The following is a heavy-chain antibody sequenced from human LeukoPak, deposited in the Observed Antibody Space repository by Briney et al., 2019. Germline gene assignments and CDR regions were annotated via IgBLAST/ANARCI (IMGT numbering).Heavy chain of an antibody. J-gene: IGHJ5*02. CDR2: IYSGGST. Sequence: PGGSLRLSCAASGFTVSSNYMSWVRQAPGKGLEWVSVIYSGGSTYYADSVKGRFTISRDNSKNTLYLQMNSLRAEDTAVYYCARDPPNGSGSYYKGNWFDPWGQGTLVTVSS. CDR3: ARDPPNGSGSYYKGNWFDP. V-gene: IGHV3-53*01. CDR1: GFTVSSNY. D-gene: IGHD3-10*01.